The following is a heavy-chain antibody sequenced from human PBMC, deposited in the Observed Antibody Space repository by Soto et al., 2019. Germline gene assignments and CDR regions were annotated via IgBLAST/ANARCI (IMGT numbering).Heavy chain of an antibody. D-gene: IGHD3-10*01. V-gene: IGHV1-18*01. CDR1: GYTFTSYG. CDR3: ARAVLLWFGEDPGHMDV. J-gene: IGHJ6*02. CDR2: ISAYNGNT. Sequence: GASVKVSCKASGYTFTSYGISWVRQAPGQGLEWMGWISAYNGNTNYAQKLQGRVTMTTDTSTSTAYMELRSLRSDDTAVYYCARAVLLWFGEDPGHMDVWGQGTTVTVSS.